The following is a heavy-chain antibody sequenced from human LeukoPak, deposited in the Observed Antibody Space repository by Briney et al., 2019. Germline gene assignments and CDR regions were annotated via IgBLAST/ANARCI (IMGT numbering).Heavy chain of an antibody. CDR3: ALRGGRLDYYFDY. CDR2: IRYDGSNK. CDR1: GFTFSNYG. V-gene: IGHV3-30*02. J-gene: IGHJ4*02. Sequence: PGGSLRLSCAAAGFTFSNYGMHWVRQAPGKGLEWVTFIRYDGSNKSYADSVKGRFTISRDNSKNTLYLQMNSLRADDTAVYYCALRGGRLDYYFDYWGQGTLVTVSS. D-gene: IGHD3-10*01.